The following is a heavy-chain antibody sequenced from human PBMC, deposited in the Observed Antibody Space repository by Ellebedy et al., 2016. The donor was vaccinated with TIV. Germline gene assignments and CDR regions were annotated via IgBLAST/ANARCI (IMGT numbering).Heavy chain of an antibody. CDR3: ARDRFGIPLRYTDY. D-gene: IGHD1-14*01. CDR1: GYNFLNYG. V-gene: IGHV1-18*01. J-gene: IGHJ4*02. Sequence: ASVKVSCKASGYNFLNYGVSWVRQAPGQGLEWMGWISPYSGNTKSPRKLQGRVTMTTDTSTSTAYMDLRSLRSDDTAVYYCARDRFGIPLRYTDYWGQGTQVVVSA. CDR2: ISPYSGNT.